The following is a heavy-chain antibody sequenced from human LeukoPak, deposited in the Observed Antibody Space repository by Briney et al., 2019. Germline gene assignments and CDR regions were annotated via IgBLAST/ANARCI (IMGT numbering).Heavy chain of an antibody. CDR2: ISYDGSNK. Sequence: QPGRSLRLSCAASGFTFSSYAMHWVRQAPGKGLEWVAVISYDGSNKYYADSVKGRFTIPRDNSKNTLYLQMNSLRAEDTAVYYCARGTYYFDYWGQGTLVTVSS. V-gene: IGHV3-30-3*01. J-gene: IGHJ4*02. CDR3: ARGTYYFDY. CDR1: GFTFSSYA.